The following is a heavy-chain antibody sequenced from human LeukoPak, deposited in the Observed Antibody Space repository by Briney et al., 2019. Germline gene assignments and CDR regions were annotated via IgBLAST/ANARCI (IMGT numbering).Heavy chain of an antibody. J-gene: IGHJ4*02. CDR2: ISAYNGNT. D-gene: IGHD2-2*01. CDR3: ARDGPMLLWPKGAKYYFDY. CDR1: GYTFTSYG. V-gene: IGHV1-18*01. Sequence: AAVKVSCKSSGYTFTSYGISWVRQAPAQGLEWMGWISAYNGNTNYAQKLQGRVTMTTDTSTSTAYMELRSLRSDDTAVYYCARDGPMLLWPKGAKYYFDYWGQGTLVTVSS.